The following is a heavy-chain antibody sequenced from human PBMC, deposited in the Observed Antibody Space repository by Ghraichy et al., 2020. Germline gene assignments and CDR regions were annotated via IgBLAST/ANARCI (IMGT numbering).Heavy chain of an antibody. CDR3: ARRGGGYNFLGELNLHYFDY. Sequence: SETLSLTCTVSGGSISSSSYYWGWIRQPPGKGLEWIGSIYYSGSTYYNPSLKSRVTISVDTSKNQFSLKLSSVTAADTAVYYCARRGGGYNFLGELNLHYFDYWGQGTLVTVSS. D-gene: IGHD5-24*01. V-gene: IGHV4-39*01. CDR1: GGSISSSSYY. CDR2: IYYSGST. J-gene: IGHJ4*02.